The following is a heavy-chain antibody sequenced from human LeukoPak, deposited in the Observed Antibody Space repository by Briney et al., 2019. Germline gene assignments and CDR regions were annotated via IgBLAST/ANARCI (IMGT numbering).Heavy chain of an antibody. D-gene: IGHD5-24*01. J-gene: IGHJ4*02. CDR2: INPSGGST. V-gene: IGHV1-46*01. Sequence: ASVKVSCEASGYTFTNYYIHWVRQAPGQGLEWMGIINPSGGSTSYAQKFQGRVTMTRDTSTSTVYMELSSLRSEDTAVYYCARGGKGNADGYNQALNYWGQGTLVTVSP. CDR3: ARGGKGNADGYNQALNY. CDR1: GYTFTNYY.